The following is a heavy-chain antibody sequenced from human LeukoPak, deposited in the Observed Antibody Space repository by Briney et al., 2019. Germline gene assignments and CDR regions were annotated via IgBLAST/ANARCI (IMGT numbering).Heavy chain of an antibody. Sequence: ASVKVSCKASGYTFSGYYMHWVRQAPGQGLEWMGWINPNSDGTNYAQKFQGRVTMTRDTSISTAYMELSRLRSDDTAVYYCARGGAMIVVVPAQVPLDYWGQGTLVTVSS. J-gene: IGHJ4*02. CDR2: INPNSDGT. CDR1: GYTFSGYY. V-gene: IGHV1-2*02. D-gene: IGHD3-22*01. CDR3: ARGGAMIVVVPAQVPLDY.